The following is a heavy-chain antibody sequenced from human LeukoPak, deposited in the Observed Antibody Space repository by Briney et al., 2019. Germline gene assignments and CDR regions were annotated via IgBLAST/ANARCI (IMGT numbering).Heavy chain of an antibody. CDR3: ARLPSTVTTFWYFDL. Sequence: SSETLSLTCTVSGGSISSSSYYWGWIRQPPGKGLEWIASISYTGSTYYNPSLKSRVTISVDTSKNQFSLKLSSVTAADTAVYSCARLPSTVTTFWYFDLWGRGTLVTVSS. J-gene: IGHJ2*01. V-gene: IGHV4-39*01. D-gene: IGHD4-17*01. CDR2: ISYTGST. CDR1: GGSISSSSYY.